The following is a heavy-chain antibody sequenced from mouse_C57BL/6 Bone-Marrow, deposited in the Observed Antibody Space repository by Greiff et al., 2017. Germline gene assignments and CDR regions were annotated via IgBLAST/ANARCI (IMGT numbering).Heavy chain of an antibody. CDR3: ARERLDSPWFAY. CDR1: GYTFTSYW. CDR2: IDPSDSYT. J-gene: IGHJ3*01. Sequence: VQLQQPGAELVMPGASVKLSCKASGYTFTSYWMHWVKQRPGQGLEWIGEIDPSDSYTNYNQKFKGKSTLTVDKSSSTAYMQLSSLTSEDSAVYYCARERLDSPWFAYWGQGTLVTVSA. V-gene: IGHV1-69*01.